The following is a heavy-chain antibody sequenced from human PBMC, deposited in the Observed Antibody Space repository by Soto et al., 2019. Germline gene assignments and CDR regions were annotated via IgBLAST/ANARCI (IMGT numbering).Heavy chain of an antibody. V-gene: IGHV4-39*01. CDR1: GGSISSSSYY. Sequence: SETLSLTCTVSGGSISSSSYYWGWIRQPPGKGLEWIGSIYYSGSTYYNPSLKSRVTISVDTSKNQFSLKLSSVTAADTAVYYCARRIAAELNWFDPWGQGTLVTVSS. J-gene: IGHJ5*02. D-gene: IGHD6-25*01. CDR2: IYYSGST. CDR3: ARRIAAELNWFDP.